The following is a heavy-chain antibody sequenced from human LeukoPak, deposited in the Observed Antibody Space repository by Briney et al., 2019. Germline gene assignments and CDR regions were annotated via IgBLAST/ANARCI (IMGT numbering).Heavy chain of an antibody. CDR1: GFTFDDYA. V-gene: IGHV3-9*01. CDR3: AILTTVTTEGWFDP. Sequence: GRSLRLSCAASGFTFDDYAMHWVRQAPGKGLEWVSGISWNSGSIGYADPVKGRFTISRDNAKNSLYLQMNSLRAEDTALYYCAILTTVTTEGWFDPWGQGTLVTVSS. CDR2: ISWNSGSI. J-gene: IGHJ5*02. D-gene: IGHD4-17*01.